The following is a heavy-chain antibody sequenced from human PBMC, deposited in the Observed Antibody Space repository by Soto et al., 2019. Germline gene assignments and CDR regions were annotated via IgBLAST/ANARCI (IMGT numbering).Heavy chain of an antibody. CDR2: ISTTGRYI. CDR3: AAGTDTAMEQGAYY. D-gene: IGHD5-18*01. CDR1: GFTFSDHS. Sequence: EVQLVESGGGLGKPGGSLRLSCAASGFTFSDHSMNWVRQAPGKGFEWVSSISTTGRYIYYSDSMAGRFTISRDNAKNSLYLQINSLRGDDTAIYYCAAGTDTAMEQGAYYWGQGTLVTVSS. V-gene: IGHV3-21*01. J-gene: IGHJ4*02.